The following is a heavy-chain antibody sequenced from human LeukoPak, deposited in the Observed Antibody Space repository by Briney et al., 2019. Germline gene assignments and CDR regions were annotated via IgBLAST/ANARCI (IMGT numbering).Heavy chain of an antibody. D-gene: IGHD6-19*01. Sequence: GGSLRLSCAASGFTFSTYAITWVRQAPGKGLEWVSVISGSSDRSTYYADSVKGRFTISRDDSKNTPYMQMNSLRAEDTAIYYCAKRTVAGGGYGYFFDYWGQGTLVTVSS. CDR1: GFTFSTYA. V-gene: IGHV3-23*01. CDR3: AKRTVAGGGYGYFFDY. J-gene: IGHJ4*02. CDR2: ISGSSDRST.